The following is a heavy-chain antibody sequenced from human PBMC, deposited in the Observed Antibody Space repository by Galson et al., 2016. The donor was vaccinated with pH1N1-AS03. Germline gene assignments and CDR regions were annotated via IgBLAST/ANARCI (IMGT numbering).Heavy chain of an antibody. Sequence: KVSCKAYGVTFSTFSITWVRQAPGQGLEWMGRIIPIFGSPQYNEKFQDRVTITADEPTNTVFMELSSLTSDDTAFYYCAKEGLEIPLGWFDPWGQGTLVTVSS. CDR3: AKEGLEIPLGWFDP. D-gene: IGHD2-2*02. J-gene: IGHJ5*02. V-gene: IGHV1-69*15. CDR1: GVTFSTFS. CDR2: IIPIFGSP.